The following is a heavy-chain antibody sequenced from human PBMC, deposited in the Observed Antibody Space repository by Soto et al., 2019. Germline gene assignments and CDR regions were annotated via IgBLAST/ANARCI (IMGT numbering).Heavy chain of an antibody. Sequence: EVQLVQSGGGLVQPGGSLRLSCTASGFTFSIDWMSWVRQAPGKGLEWVANINEDGSEKYYVDSVKGRFTISRDNAKNSLFLQMNSLRADDTAVYYCARWGNWGQGTLVTVSS. J-gene: IGHJ4*02. V-gene: IGHV3-7*01. CDR1: GFTFSIDW. D-gene: IGHD3-16*01. CDR3: ARWGN. CDR2: INEDGSEK.